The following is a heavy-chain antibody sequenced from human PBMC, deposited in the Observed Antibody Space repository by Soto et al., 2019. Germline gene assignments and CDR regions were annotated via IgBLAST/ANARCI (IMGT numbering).Heavy chain of an antibody. CDR3: ARDRQVRGAPVGSYFDY. CDR2: IYHSGST. D-gene: IGHD3-10*01. V-gene: IGHV4-4*02. CDR1: GGSISSSNW. J-gene: IGHJ4*02. Sequence: SETLSLTCAVSGGSISSSNWWSWVRQPPGKGLEWIGEIYHSGSTNYNPSLKSRVTISVDKSKNQFSLKLSSVTAADTAVYYCARDRQVRGAPVGSYFDYWGQGTLVTVSS.